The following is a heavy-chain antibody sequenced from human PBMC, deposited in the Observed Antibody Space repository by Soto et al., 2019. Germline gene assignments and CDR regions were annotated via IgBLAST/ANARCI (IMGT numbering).Heavy chain of an antibody. Sequence: GGSLRLSCAASGFTFSSYAMSWVRQAPGKGLEWVSAISGSGGSTYYADSVKGRFTISRDNSKNTLYLQMNSLRAEDTAVYYCAKDREVVAATRYYYMDVWGKGTTVTVS. D-gene: IGHD2-15*01. V-gene: IGHV3-23*01. CDR1: GFTFSSYA. CDR2: ISGSGGST. J-gene: IGHJ6*03. CDR3: AKDREVVAATRYYYMDV.